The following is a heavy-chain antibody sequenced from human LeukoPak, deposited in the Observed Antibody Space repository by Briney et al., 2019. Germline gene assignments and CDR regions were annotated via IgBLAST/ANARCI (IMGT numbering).Heavy chain of an antibody. CDR2: ISAYNGNT. J-gene: IGHJ4*02. CDR3: ARNLISGSYYDY. D-gene: IGHD1-26*01. CDR1: GYTFTSYG. Sequence: GALVKVSCKASGYTFTSYGISWVRQAPGQGLEGMGWISAYNGNTNYAQKLQGRVTMTTDTSTSTAYMELRSLRSDDTAVYYCARNLISGSYYDYWGQGTLVTVSS. V-gene: IGHV1-18*01.